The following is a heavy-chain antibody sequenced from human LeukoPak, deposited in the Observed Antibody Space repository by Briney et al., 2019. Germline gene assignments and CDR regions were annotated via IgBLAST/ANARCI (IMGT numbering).Heavy chain of an antibody. CDR2: IRYDGSDK. CDR1: GFTFSSYG. D-gene: IGHD6-19*01. V-gene: IGHV3-30*02. Sequence: PGGSLRLSCAASGFTFSSYGMHWVRQAPGKGLEWVAFIRYDGSDKYYADSVKGRFTISRDNSKNTLYLQMNSLRAEDTAVYYCAKVLSAGTYFDYWGQGTLVTVSS. J-gene: IGHJ4*02. CDR3: AKVLSAGTYFDY.